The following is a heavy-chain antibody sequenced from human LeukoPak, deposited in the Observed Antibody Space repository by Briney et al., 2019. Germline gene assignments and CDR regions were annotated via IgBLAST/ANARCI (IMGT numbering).Heavy chain of an antibody. D-gene: IGHD4-17*01. CDR3: ARDWDGAGSLDY. CDR2: ISSSGTYI. V-gene: IGHV3-21*01. J-gene: IGHJ4*02. Sequence: GGSLRLSCAASGFTFSSYGMSWVRQAPGKGLEWVSSISSSGTYIYYADSVKGWLTISRDTAKNSLFLQMNSLRAEDTAVYYCARDWDGAGSLDYWGQGTLVTVSS. CDR1: GFTFSSYG.